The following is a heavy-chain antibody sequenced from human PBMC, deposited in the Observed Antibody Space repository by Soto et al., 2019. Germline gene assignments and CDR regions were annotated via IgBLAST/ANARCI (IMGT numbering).Heavy chain of an antibody. CDR2: ISYDGSNK. J-gene: IGHJ4*02. Sequence: QVQLVESGGGVVQPGRSLRLSCAASGFTFSSYAIHWVRQAPGKGLKWVAVISYDGSNKYYADSVKGRFTISRDNSKNTLYLQMNSLRAEDTAVYYCQVPFQFPRYASGEYWGQGTLVTVSS. CDR3: QVPFQFPRYASGEY. CDR1: GFTFSSYA. V-gene: IGHV3-30-3*01. D-gene: IGHD3-10*01.